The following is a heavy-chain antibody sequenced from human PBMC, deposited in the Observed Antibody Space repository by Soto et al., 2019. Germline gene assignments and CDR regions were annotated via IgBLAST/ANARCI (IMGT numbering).Heavy chain of an antibody. D-gene: IGHD5-18*01. Sequence: ASVKVSCKTSGYTLTGHYIHWVRQAPGQGLEWMGWINPNSGDINYAEKFQGRVTMTRDTSISTAYMELSRLRSDDTAVYYCARGYTYGSFDNWAQGTLVTVSS. V-gene: IGHV1-2*02. CDR1: GYTLTGHY. J-gene: IGHJ4*02. CDR2: INPNSGDI. CDR3: ARGYTYGSFDN.